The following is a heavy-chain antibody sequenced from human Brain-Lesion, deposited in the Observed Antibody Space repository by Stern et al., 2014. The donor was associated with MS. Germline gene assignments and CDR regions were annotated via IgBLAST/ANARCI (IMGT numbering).Heavy chain of an antibody. J-gene: IGHJ4*02. D-gene: IGHD1-14*01. CDR2: ISWNSGTI. CDR1: GFTFGDYA. CDR3: ARGITGSSAYFAY. Sequence: EVQLVESGGDLVQPGRSLRLSCAAFGFTFGDYAMHWVRQAPGKGLEWVAGISWNSGTIGYADSVKGRFTTSRDKAYNSLYLQMNSLRPEDTALYYCARGITGSSAYFAYWGQGTLVTVSS. V-gene: IGHV3-9*01.